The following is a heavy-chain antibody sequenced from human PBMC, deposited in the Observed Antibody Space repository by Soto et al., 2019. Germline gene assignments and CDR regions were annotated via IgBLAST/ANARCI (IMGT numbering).Heavy chain of an antibody. CDR3: ARVGGVGAPPGADY. CDR1: GGIFRSYA. Sequence: SVKVSCQASGGIFRSYAISWRRQAPGQGLEWLGAVIPILSQAYYAQNLQDRVTITADESTRTTYMELSSLRSEDTAVYFCARVGGVGAPPGADYWGQGTLVTVSS. D-gene: IGHD1-26*01. CDR2: VIPILSQA. J-gene: IGHJ4*02. V-gene: IGHV1-69*13.